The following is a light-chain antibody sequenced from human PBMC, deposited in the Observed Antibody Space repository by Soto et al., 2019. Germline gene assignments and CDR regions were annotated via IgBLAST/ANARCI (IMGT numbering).Light chain of an antibody. Sequence: QSVPTQPAPLSGAPGQSIPNSCTGTHSEAGGYNYVSWYQQHSGKAPKLMIYDVSNRPSGVSNRFSGSKSGNTASLTISGLQAEDEADYYCSSYTSSSLYVFGTGTKVTVL. CDR1: HSEAGGYNY. CDR3: SSYTSSSLYV. J-gene: IGLJ1*01. CDR2: DVS. V-gene: IGLV2-14*01.